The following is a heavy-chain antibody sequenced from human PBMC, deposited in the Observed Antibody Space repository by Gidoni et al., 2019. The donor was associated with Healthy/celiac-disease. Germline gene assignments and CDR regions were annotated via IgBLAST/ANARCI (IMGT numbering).Heavy chain of an antibody. J-gene: IGHJ5*02. CDR2: ISWDGGST. CDR3: AKDKVAGSFDGWFDP. CDR1: GFTFDDYT. D-gene: IGHD6-19*01. V-gene: IGHV3-43*01. Sequence: EVQLVESGGAVVQPGGSLRLSCAASGFTFDDYTMHWFRQAPGKGLEWVSLISWDGGSTYYADSVKGRFTISRDNSKNSLYLQMNSLRTEDTALYYCAKDKVAGSFDGWFDPWGQGTLVTVSS.